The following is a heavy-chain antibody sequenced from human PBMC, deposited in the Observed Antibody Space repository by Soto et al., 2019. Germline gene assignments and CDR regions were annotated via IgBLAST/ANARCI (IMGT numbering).Heavy chain of an antibody. V-gene: IGHV4-31*03. CDR2: IYDSVNT. J-gene: IGHJ4*02. CDR1: GDSLSSGGHY. CDR3: ASVDHRGYFAILTDY. D-gene: IGHD1-1*01. Sequence: PSETLSLTCTVSGDSLSSGGHYWSWIRQHPGKGLEWIGHIYDSVNTYYSPSLRSRVTISADMSKNQFSLNLRSVTAADTAVYYCASVDHRGYFAILTDYWGQGTLVTVS.